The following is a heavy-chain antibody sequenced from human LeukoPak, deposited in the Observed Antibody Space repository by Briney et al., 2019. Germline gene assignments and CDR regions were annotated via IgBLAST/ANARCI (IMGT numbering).Heavy chain of an antibody. J-gene: IGHJ4*02. CDR2: ISPDSSNK. CDR1: GYDFSRHG. Sequence: PGGSLRLSRAASGYDFSRHGIHWVRQAPGKGLEWVTFISPDSSNKYYADFVKGRFTISRDNSKNTLYLQMDSVRTEDTALYYCAKDLGGGTYNSYWGQGTLVTVSS. V-gene: IGHV3-33*05. D-gene: IGHD1-26*01. CDR3: AKDLGGGTYNSY.